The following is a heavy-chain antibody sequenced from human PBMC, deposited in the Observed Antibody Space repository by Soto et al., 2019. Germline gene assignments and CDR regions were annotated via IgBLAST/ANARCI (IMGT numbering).Heavy chain of an antibody. CDR3: VKAQERSAQYFAVVITAFDF. Sequence: GGSLRLSCEGSGFSFSNYVIHWVRQAPGKGLEWVAVISHDGNSHHLADSVRGRFTISRDNSKNTVFLHMTSLRREDSAVYHCVKAQERSAQYFAVVITAFDFWGQGTMVTVSS. J-gene: IGHJ3*01. CDR1: GFSFSNYV. D-gene: IGHD3-22*01. CDR2: ISHDGNSH. V-gene: IGHV3-30*18.